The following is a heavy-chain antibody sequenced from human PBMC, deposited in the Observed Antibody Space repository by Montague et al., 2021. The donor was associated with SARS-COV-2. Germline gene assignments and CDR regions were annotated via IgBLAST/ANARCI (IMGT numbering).Heavy chain of an antibody. D-gene: IGHD3-16*01. Sequence: PALVKPTQTLTLTCTFSGFSLITSGLCVTWIRQPPGKALEWLALIDWNDDKYYSTSLKTRLTISKDTSKNQVVLTMTNMDPVDTATYYCARMDMYVPFGGVYGIFDIWGQGTLVTVSS. J-gene: IGHJ3*02. CDR1: GFSLITSGLC. V-gene: IGHV2-70*01. CDR2: IDWNDDK. CDR3: ARMDMYVPFGGVYGIFDI.